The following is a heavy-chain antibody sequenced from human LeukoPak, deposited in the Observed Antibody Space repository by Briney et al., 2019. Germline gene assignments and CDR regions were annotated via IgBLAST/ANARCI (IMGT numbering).Heavy chain of an antibody. Sequence: GGSLSLSCAASGFTFSSYDMHWVRQATGKGLEWVSSISSDSSYIYYADSLKRRLTISRDNAKNSLYLQIDSLRAEDTAVYYCASAPTYYVETSWYYFDYWGQGTLVTVSS. J-gene: IGHJ4*02. V-gene: IGHV3-21*01. CDR2: ISSDSSYI. CDR3: ASAPTYYVETSWYYFDY. CDR1: GFTFSSYD. D-gene: IGHD1-26*01.